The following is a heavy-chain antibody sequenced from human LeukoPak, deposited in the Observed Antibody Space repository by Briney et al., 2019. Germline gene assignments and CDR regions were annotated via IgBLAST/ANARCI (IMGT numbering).Heavy chain of an antibody. CDR2: IYYSGST. Sequence: PSETLSLTCTVSGVSISSYYWSWIRQPPGKGLEWIGYIYYSGSTNYNPSLKSRVTISVDTSKNQFSLKLSSVTAADTAVYYCAGCYGYYYMDVWGKGTTVTVSS. J-gene: IGHJ6*03. CDR1: GVSISSYY. V-gene: IGHV4-59*01. CDR3: AGCYGYYYMDV. D-gene: IGHD2-15*01.